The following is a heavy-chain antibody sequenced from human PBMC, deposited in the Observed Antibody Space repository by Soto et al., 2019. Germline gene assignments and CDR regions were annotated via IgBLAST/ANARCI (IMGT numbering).Heavy chain of an antibody. J-gene: IGHJ4*02. CDR3: ARGNYGSGPIDY. CDR1: GGSISSYY. V-gene: IGHV4-59*01. D-gene: IGHD3-10*01. Sequence: QVQLQESGPGLVKPSETLSLTCTVSGGSISSYYWSWIRQPPGKGLEWIGYIYYSGSTNYNPSLTSRVTISVDTSKNQFSLKLSSVTAADTAVYYCARGNYGSGPIDYWGQGTLVTVSS. CDR2: IYYSGST.